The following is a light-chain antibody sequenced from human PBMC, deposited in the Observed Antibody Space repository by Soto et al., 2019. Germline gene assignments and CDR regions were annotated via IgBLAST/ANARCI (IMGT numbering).Light chain of an antibody. CDR3: QHYNSYSEA. J-gene: IGKJ1*01. Sequence: DIQMNQSPSTLSASVGDRATITSRASQSISSWLAWYQQQRGKAPKLXIYKASTLKSGVPSRFSGSGAGTEFTRTISSLQPDDFATYYCQHYNSYSEAFGQGTKVDIK. CDR2: KAS. CDR1: QSISSW. V-gene: IGKV1-5*03.